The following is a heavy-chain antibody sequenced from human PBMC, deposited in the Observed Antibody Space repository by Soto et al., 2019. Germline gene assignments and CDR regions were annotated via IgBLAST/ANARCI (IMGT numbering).Heavy chain of an antibody. Sequence: PGGSLRLSCAASGFTFSSYWMSWVRQAPGKGLEWVAHTRQDGGQEYYVDSVKGRFTISRDNAKNSLYLQMNSLRVEDTAVYYCARYPNPTVAGLPFDLWCQGTLVTVSS. J-gene: IGHJ4*02. V-gene: IGHV3-7*03. CDR2: TRQDGGQE. CDR3: ARYPNPTVAGLPFDL. D-gene: IGHD6-19*01. CDR1: GFTFSSYW.